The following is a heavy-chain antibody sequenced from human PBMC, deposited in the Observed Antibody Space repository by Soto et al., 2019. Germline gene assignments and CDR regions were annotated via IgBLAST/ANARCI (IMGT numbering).Heavy chain of an antibody. CDR1: GYTFTSYD. CDR3: ARVILTDYYYYMDV. V-gene: IGHV1-8*01. CDR2: MNPNSGNT. J-gene: IGHJ6*03. D-gene: IGHD3-16*01. Sequence: ASVKVSCKASGYTFTSYDINWVRQATGQGLEWMGWMNPNSGNTGYAQKFQGRVTMTRNTSISTAYMELSSLRSEDTAVYYCARVILTDYYYYMDVWGKGTTVTVSS.